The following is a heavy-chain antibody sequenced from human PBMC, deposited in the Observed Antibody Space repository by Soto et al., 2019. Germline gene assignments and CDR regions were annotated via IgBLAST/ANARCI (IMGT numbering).Heavy chain of an antibody. J-gene: IGHJ5*02. CDR1: GFTFSSYA. V-gene: IGHV3-23*01. CDR3: ARDRSVLRFLEWPGWFDP. CDR2: ISGSGGST. Sequence: PGGSLRLSCAASGFTFSSYAMSWVRKAPGKGLEWVSAISGSGGSTYYADSVKGRFTISRDNSKNTLYLQMNSLRAEDTAVYYCARDRSVLRFLEWPGWFDPWGQGTLVTVSS. D-gene: IGHD3-3*01.